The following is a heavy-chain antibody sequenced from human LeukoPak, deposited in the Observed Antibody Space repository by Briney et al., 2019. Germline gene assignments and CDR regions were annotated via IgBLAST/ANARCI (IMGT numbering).Heavy chain of an antibody. CDR3: ATWRYCSGGSCYGNYYMDV. J-gene: IGHJ6*03. Sequence: SETLSLTCTVSAGSISNNYWSWIRQPPGQGLEWIGYIYYSGSTNSNPSLKSRVTISIDTSKNQYSLKLSSVTAVDTAVYYCATWRYCSGGSCYGNYYMDVWGKGTTVTISS. V-gene: IGHV4-59*01. D-gene: IGHD2-15*01. CDR1: AGSISNNY. CDR2: IYYSGST.